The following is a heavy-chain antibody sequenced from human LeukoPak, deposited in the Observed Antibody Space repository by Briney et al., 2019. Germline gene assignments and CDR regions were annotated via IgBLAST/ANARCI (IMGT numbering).Heavy chain of an antibody. CDR2: ISRNGGDT. D-gene: IGHD3-10*01. J-gene: IGHJ1*01. V-gene: IGHV3-64*01. CDR3: ARIPEF. Sequence: GGSLRLSCTASGFNFSSYAMHWVRQGPGKGLEFVSAISRNGGDTSYGNSVRGRFIISRDSSKNTVYLQMGSLRSEDAGIYYCARIPEFWGQGTLVAVSS. CDR1: GFNFSSYA.